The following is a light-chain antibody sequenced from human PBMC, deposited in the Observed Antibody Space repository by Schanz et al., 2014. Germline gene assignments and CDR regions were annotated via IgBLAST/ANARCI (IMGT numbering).Light chain of an antibody. V-gene: IGKV3-11*01. CDR2: DAS. CDR1: QSIHSTY. Sequence: EVVLTQSPGTLSVSPGESATVSCSVSQSIHSTYLAWYQQKPGQAPRLLIYDASNRATGIPARFSGSGSGADFTLTISSLDPEDFASYYCQQRSNWPITFGGGTKVEIK. J-gene: IGKJ4*01. CDR3: QQRSNWPIT.